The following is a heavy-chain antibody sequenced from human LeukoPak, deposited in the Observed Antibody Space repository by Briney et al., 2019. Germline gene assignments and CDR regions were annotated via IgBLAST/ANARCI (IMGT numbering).Heavy chain of an antibody. CDR2: VFPSGSA. CDR1: GDSISGYY. Sequence: SETLSLTCTVSGDSISGYYWSWIRHPPGKGLQWIGYVFPSGSADYIPSHKSRVTISADTSKSQISLKLNSVTAADTAVYFCARGSRLGMALTTFDFWGQGTLVTVSS. V-gene: IGHV4-4*09. J-gene: IGHJ4*02. D-gene: IGHD5-24*01. CDR3: ARGSRLGMALTTFDF.